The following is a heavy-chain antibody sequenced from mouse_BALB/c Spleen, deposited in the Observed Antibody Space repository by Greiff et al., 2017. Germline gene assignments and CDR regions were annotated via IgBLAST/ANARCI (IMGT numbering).Heavy chain of an antibody. J-gene: IGHJ3*01. V-gene: IGHV7-1*02. D-gene: IGHD2-4*01. Sequence: EVKVVDSGGGLVQPGGSLRLSCATSGFTFSDFYMEWVRQPPGKRLEWIAASRHKANDYTTEYSASVKGRFIVSRDTSQSILYLQMNALRAEDTAMYYGARDERYDYDANWFAYWGQGTLVTVSA. CDR2: SRHKANDYTT. CDR3: ARDERYDYDANWFAY. CDR1: GFTFSDFY.